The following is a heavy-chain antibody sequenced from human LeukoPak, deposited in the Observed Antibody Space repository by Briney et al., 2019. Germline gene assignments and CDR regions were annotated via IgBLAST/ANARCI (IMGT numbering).Heavy chain of an antibody. CDR2: IIPILGIA. CDR1: GGTFSSYA. V-gene: IGHV1-69*04. Sequence: SVKVSCKASGGTFSSYAISWVRQAPGQGLEWMGRIIPILGIANYAQKFQGRVTMTRDTSTSTVYMELSSLRSEDTAVYYCARPSADYDSSGSLDYWGQGTLVTVSS. D-gene: IGHD3-22*01. CDR3: ARPSADYDSSGSLDY. J-gene: IGHJ4*02.